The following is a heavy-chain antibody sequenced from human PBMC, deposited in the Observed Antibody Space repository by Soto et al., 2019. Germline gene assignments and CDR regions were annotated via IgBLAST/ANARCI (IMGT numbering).Heavy chain of an antibody. CDR2: ISWDGGST. CDR3: AKGSRWSMYSSGADWFDP. J-gene: IGHJ5*02. V-gene: IGHV3-43*01. CDR1: GFTFDDYT. Sequence: GESLKISCAASGFTFDDYTMHWVRQAPGKGLEWVSLISWDGGSTYYADSVKGRFTISRDNSKNSLYLQMNSLRTEDTALYYCAKGSRWSMYSSGADWFDPWGQGTLVTVSS. D-gene: IGHD6-19*01.